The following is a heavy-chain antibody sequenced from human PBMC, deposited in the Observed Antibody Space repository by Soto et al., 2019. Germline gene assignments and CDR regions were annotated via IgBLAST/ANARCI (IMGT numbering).Heavy chain of an antibody. D-gene: IGHD6-13*01. J-gene: IGHJ4*02. CDR1: GFTLSTYW. V-gene: IGHV3-7*01. CDR2: IKRDGSEK. Sequence: VQVVESGGGLVQPGGSLRLSCAASGFTLSTYWMTWVRQAPGKGLEWVANIKRDGSEKYYVDSVKGRFTVSRDNAKNSLYLQMNSLRTEDTAVYYCGTADRGTAAGGTVQWGQGTLVTVSS. CDR3: GTADRGTAAGGTVQ.